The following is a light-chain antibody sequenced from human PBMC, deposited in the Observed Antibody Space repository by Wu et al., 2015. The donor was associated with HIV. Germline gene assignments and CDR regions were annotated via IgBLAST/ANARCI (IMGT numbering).Light chain of an antibody. J-gene: IGKJ2*01. V-gene: IGKV1-39*01. CDR3: HHFNVHHT. CDR1: QSISSY. Sequence: DIQMTQSPSSLSASVGDRVTITCRASQSISSYLNWYQQKPGKAPKLLIYAASSLQSGVPSRFSGSGSGTDFTLTISNLQPDDFATYFCHHFNVHHTFGQGTKLEI. CDR2: AAS.